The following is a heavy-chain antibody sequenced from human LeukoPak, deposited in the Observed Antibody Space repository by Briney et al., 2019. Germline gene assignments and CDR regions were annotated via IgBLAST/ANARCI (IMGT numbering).Heavy chain of an antibody. D-gene: IGHD2-2*01. CDR2: MNPNSGNT. Sequence: ASVKVSCKASGYTFTSYGISWVRQAPGQGLEWMGWMNPNSGNTGYAQKFQGRVTMTRNTSISTAYMELSSLRSEDTAVYYCARVGTSHRDYYFDYWGQGTLVTVSS. V-gene: IGHV1-8*02. CDR3: ARVGTSHRDYYFDY. J-gene: IGHJ4*02. CDR1: GYTFTSYG.